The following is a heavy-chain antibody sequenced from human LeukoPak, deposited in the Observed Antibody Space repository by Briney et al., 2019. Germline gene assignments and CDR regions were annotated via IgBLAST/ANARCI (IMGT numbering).Heavy chain of an antibody. V-gene: IGHV4-30-4*07. D-gene: IGHD3-10*01. Sequence: PSQTLSLTCAVSGGSISSGGYSWSWIRQPPGKGLEWIGYIYYSGSTYYNPSLKSRVTISVDTSKNQFSLKLSSVTAADTAVYYCARARTMVRGANGMWFDYWGQGTLVTVSS. CDR2: IYYSGST. CDR1: GGSISSGGYS. CDR3: ARARTMVRGANGMWFDY. J-gene: IGHJ4*02.